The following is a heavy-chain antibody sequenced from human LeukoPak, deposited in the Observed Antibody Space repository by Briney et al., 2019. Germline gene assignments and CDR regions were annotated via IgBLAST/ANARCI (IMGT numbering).Heavy chain of an antibody. J-gene: IGHJ4*02. CDR3: ARQYGSGSSYTPVVDD. Sequence: SETRSLTCTVSGGSISSNYYWIWIRQPPGKGLEWIGSIYYSGSTYYNPSLKSRVTISVDTSKNQFSLKLGSLTAADTAVYYCARQYGSGSSYTPVVDDWGQETLDTVSS. CDR1: GGSISSNYY. V-gene: IGHV4-39*01. CDR2: IYYSGST. D-gene: IGHD3-10*01.